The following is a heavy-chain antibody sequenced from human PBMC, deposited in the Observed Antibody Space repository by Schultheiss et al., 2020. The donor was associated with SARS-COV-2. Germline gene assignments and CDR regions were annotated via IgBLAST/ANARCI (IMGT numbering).Heavy chain of an antibody. CDR1: GGSISSYY. CDR2: IYYSGST. Sequence: SETLSLTCTVSGGSISSYYWSWIRQPPGKGLEWIGYIYYSGSTNYNPSLKSRVTISVDKSKNQFSLKLSSVTAADTAVYYCARVLAVAGFYWGQGTLVTVSS. J-gene: IGHJ4*02. CDR3: ARVLAVAGFY. V-gene: IGHV4-59*12. D-gene: IGHD6-19*01.